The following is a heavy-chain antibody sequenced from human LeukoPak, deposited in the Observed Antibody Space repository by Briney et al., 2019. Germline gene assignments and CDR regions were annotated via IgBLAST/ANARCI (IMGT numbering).Heavy chain of an antibody. V-gene: IGHV4-39*07. J-gene: IGHJ4*02. CDR3: ARVVAAADY. Sequence: PSETLSLTCTVSGCSISSSSYYWGWIRQPPGKGLEWIGSIYYSGSTYYNPSLKRRVTISVDTSKNQFSLKLSSVTAADTAVYYCARVVAAADYWGQGTLVTVSS. D-gene: IGHD6-13*01. CDR1: GCSISSSSYY. CDR2: IYYSGST.